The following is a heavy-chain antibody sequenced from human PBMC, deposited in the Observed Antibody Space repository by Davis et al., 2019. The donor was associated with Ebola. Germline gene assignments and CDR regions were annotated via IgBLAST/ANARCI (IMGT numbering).Heavy chain of an antibody. V-gene: IGHV4-61*01. J-gene: IGHJ5*02. D-gene: IGHD3-16*02. CDR1: GGSISSCHYY. Sequence: MPSETLSLTCTVSGGSISSCHYYWSWIRQPPGKGLAWLGYIYYSGSTNYNPSLTSRVTISVDTSKNQFSLKLSSVTAADTAVYYCASVVWITFGGVIVRWFDPWGQGTLVTVSS. CDR3: ASVVWITFGGVIVRWFDP. CDR2: IYYSGST.